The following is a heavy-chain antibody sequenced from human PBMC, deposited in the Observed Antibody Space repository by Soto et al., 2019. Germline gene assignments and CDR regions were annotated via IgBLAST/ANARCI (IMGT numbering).Heavy chain of an antibody. D-gene: IGHD3-16*01. CDR3: ARDDGMHSGGIDY. V-gene: IGHV1-69*01. J-gene: IGHJ4*02. CDR2: IIPIFGTA. Sequence: QVQLVQSGAEVKKPGSSVKVSCKASGGTFSSYSINWVRQAPGQGLEWMGEIIPIFGTANYAQKFQGRVTSTADESTSTASMELSSLRSEDTAVYYCARDDGMHSGGIDYWGQGPLVTVSS. CDR1: GGTFSSYS.